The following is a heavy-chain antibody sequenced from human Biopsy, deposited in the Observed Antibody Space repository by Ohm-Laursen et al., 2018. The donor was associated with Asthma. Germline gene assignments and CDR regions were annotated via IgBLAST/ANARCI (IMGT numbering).Heavy chain of an antibody. CDR3: ARRGGVRRYFDY. D-gene: IGHD3-16*01. V-gene: IGHV4-34*01. J-gene: IGHJ4*02. Sequence: TLSLTCAVYGGSFSGYYWSWIRQPPGKGLEWIGEINHSGSTNYNPSLKSRLTISVDTSKNQFFLKLSSVTAADTAVYFCARRGGVRRYFDYWGQGTLVTVSS. CDR1: GGSFSGYY. CDR2: INHSGST.